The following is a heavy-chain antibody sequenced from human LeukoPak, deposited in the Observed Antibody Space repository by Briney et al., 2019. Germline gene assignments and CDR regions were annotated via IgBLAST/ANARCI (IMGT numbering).Heavy chain of an antibody. CDR3: ASLAGVPPRESVPRDFDY. D-gene: IGHD3-10*01. J-gene: IGHJ4*02. CDR2: INPSSGTT. CDR1: GYTFTRYY. Sequence: ASVKVSCKASGYTFTRYYMHWVRQAPGQGLEWMGIINPSSGTTKYAQSFQGRITMTRDMSTTTVYMELSSLRSEDTAVYYCASLAGVPPRESVPRDFDYWGQGTLVTVSS. V-gene: IGHV1-46*01.